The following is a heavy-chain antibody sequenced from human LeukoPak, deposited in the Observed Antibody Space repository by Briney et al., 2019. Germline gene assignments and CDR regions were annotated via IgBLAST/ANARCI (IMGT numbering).Heavy chain of an antibody. D-gene: IGHD3-16*01. CDR1: GYTFMSHG. CDR2: IGGSSSST. J-gene: IGHJ3*02. Sequence: ASVKVSCKAYGYTFMSHGISWVRQAPGQGLEWMGWIGGSSSSTNYAQRLQGRVTMTTDTSTTTAYMELRSLRSDDTAVYYCARATGTWGHDGFDIWGQGTMVTVSS. CDR3: ARATGTWGHDGFDI. V-gene: IGHV1-18*01.